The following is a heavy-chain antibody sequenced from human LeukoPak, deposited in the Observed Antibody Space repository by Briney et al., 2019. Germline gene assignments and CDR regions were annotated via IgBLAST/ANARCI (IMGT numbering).Heavy chain of an antibody. Sequence: PGGSLRLSCAASGFTFTNFAMNWVRQAPGKGLEWVSAISGSGGRTYYADSVKGRFTISRDNSNNTLYLQMNSLRAEDTAVYYCAKEGRQWLNFDYWGQGTLVTVSS. D-gene: IGHD6-19*01. V-gene: IGHV3-23*01. CDR1: GFTFTNFA. CDR2: ISGSGGRT. J-gene: IGHJ4*02. CDR3: AKEGRQWLNFDY.